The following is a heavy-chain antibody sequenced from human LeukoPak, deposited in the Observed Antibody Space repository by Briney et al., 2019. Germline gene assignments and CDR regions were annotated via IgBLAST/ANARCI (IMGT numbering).Heavy chain of an antibody. CDR2: IYYSGST. V-gene: IGHV4-61*01. D-gene: IGHD3-16*01. CDR3: ARETSQKGAHYMDV. Sequence: SETLSLTCTVSGGSISSSSYYWSWIRQPPGKGLEWIGYIYYSGSTNYNPSLKSRVTISVDTSKNKFSLKLRSVTAADTAVYYCARETSQKGAHYMDVWGKGTTVTISS. J-gene: IGHJ6*03. CDR1: GGSISSSSYY.